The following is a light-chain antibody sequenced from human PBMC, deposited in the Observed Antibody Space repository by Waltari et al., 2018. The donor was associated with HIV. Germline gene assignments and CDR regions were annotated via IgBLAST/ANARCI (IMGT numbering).Light chain of an antibody. CDR1: TGAVTSGLY. CDR2: STT. V-gene: IGLV7-43*01. CDR3: LLYYNGVRV. Sequence: QTVVTQEPSLTVSPGGTVTLTCASSTGAVTSGLYPTWFQQKPGQVPRALIDSTTNKHSSTPARCSVSLLGGKAALTLSGVQPEDEAEYYCLLYYNGVRVFGGGTKLTVL. J-gene: IGLJ3*02.